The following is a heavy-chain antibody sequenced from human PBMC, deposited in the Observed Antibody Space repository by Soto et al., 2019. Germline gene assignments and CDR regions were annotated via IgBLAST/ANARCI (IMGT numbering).Heavy chain of an antibody. D-gene: IGHD3-10*01. CDR1: GFTFSSYS. CDR3: AKDSGTPPLDY. V-gene: IGHV3-48*01. J-gene: IGHJ4*02. CDR2: ITSRSSSI. Sequence: GGSLRLSCAASGFTFSSYSMNWVRQAPGKGLEWVSYITSRSSSIYYADSVKGRFTISRDNSKNTLYLQMNSLRAEDTAVYYCAKDSGTPPLDYWGQGTLVTVSS.